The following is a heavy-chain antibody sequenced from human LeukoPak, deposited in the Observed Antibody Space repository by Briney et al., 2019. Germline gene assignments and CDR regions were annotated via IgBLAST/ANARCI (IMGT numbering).Heavy chain of an antibody. CDR1: GFTFSSYG. CDR2: IRYDGSNK. J-gene: IGHJ6*02. Sequence: GGSLRLSCAASGFTFSSYGMHWVRQAPGKGLEWVAFIRYDGSNKYYADSVKGRFTISRDNSKNTLYLQMNSLRAEDTALYYCALTTPLDYYYYGMDVWGQGTTVTVSS. V-gene: IGHV3-30*02. D-gene: IGHD1-14*01. CDR3: ALTTPLDYYYYGMDV.